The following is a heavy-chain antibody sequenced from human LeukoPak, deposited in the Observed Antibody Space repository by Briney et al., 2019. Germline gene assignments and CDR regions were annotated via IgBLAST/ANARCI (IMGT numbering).Heavy chain of an antibody. V-gene: IGHV3-74*01. CDR1: GFSFSVYW. Sequence: GGSLRLSCAAPGFSFSVYWMHWVRQAPGKGPVWVSRIKTDGSITDYADSVKGRFTISRDNAKNTLYLQMNSLRAEDTAVYYCARILGSSGWYVWGQGTLVTVSS. D-gene: IGHD6-19*01. CDR2: IKTDGSIT. J-gene: IGHJ4*02. CDR3: ARILGSSGWYV.